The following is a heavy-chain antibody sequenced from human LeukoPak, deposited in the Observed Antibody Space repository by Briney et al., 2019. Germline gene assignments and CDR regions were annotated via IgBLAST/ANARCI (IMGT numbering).Heavy chain of an antibody. CDR2: IIPIFGTA. CDR1: GGTFSSYA. Sequence: ASVKVSCKASGGTFSSYAISWVRQAPGQGLEWMGGIIPIFGTANYAQKFQGRVTITADESPSTAYMELSSLRSEDTAVYYCARILYDIVVVPAAPGGWFDPWGQGTLVTVSS. J-gene: IGHJ5*02. CDR3: ARILYDIVVVPAAPGGWFDP. V-gene: IGHV1-69*13. D-gene: IGHD2-2*01.